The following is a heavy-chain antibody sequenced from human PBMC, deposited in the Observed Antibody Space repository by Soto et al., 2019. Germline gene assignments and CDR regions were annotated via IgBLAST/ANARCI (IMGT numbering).Heavy chain of an antibody. CDR2: IFPGDSDT. V-gene: IGHV5-51*01. J-gene: IGHJ3*02. Sequence: PGESLKISCKGSGYSFTSYWIGWVRQMPGKGLEWMGIIFPGDSDTRYSPSFQGQVTISADKSISTAYLQWSSLKASDTAMYYCARPGRRSYYYDSSGYYYPDHDAFDIWGQGTMVT. CDR1: GYSFTSYW. CDR3: ARPGRRSYYYDSSGYYYPDHDAFDI. D-gene: IGHD3-22*01.